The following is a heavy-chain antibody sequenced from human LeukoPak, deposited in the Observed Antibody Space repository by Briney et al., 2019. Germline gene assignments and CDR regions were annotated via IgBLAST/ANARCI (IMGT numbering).Heavy chain of an antibody. CDR1: GFTFSSYD. V-gene: IGHV3-13*01. D-gene: IGHD3-22*01. CDR2: IGTAGDT. Sequence: GGSLRLSCEASGFTFSSYDMYWVRQATGKGLEWVSAIGTAGDTYYPGSVKGRFTISRENAKNSSYLQMNSLRAGDTAVYYCARGYRYYYDSSGVWTGAFDIWGQGTMVTVSS. J-gene: IGHJ3*02. CDR3: ARGYRYYYDSSGVWTGAFDI.